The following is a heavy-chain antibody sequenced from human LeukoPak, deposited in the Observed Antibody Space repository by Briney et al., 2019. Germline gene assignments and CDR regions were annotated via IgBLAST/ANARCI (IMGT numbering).Heavy chain of an antibody. V-gene: IGHV3-48*04. Sequence: PGGSLRLSCAASGFTFSSYSMNWVRQAPGKGLEWVSYISSSSSTIYYADSVKGRFTISRDNAKNSLYLQMNSLRAEDTAVYYCAREPGASHYYGMDVWGQGTTVTVSS. D-gene: IGHD7-27*01. CDR2: ISSSSSTI. CDR1: GFTFSSYS. CDR3: AREPGASHYYGMDV. J-gene: IGHJ6*02.